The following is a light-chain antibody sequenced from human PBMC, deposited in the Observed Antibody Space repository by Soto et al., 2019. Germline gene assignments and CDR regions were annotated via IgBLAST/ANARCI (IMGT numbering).Light chain of an antibody. CDR1: SSNIGNNA. CDR2: YDD. Sequence: QSVLTQPPSVSEAPRQRVTISCSGSSSNIGNNAVNWYQQLPGKAPKLLIYYDDLLPSGVSDRFSGSKSGTSASLAISGLQFEDEADYYCGGWDDSLSGPVFGGGTQLTVL. CDR3: GGWDDSLSGPV. V-gene: IGLV1-36*01. J-gene: IGLJ2*01.